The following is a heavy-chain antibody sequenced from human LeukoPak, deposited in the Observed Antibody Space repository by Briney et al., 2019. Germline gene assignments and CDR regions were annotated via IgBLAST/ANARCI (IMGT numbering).Heavy chain of an antibody. V-gene: IGHV3-33*06. CDR2: IWNDGSNQ. CDR3: AKDAQRGFDYSNSLEN. J-gene: IGHJ4*02. Sequence: PGGSLRLSCAASKFTFSHFGMPWVRQAPGKGLEWVAVIWNDGSNQYYVESVKGRFTVSRDNSQNMVYLQMNGLRPEDTAVYYCAKDAQRGFDYSNSLENWGQGTLVTVSS. D-gene: IGHD4-11*01. CDR1: KFTFSHFG.